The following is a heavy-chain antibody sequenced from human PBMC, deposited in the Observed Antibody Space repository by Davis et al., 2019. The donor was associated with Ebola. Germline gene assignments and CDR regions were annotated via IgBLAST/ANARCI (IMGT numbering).Heavy chain of an antibody. CDR2: ISAYNGNT. D-gene: IGHD6-13*01. Sequence: AASVTVSCKASGYTFTSYGISWVRQAPGQGLEWMGWISAYNGNTNYAQKLQGRVTMTTDTSTSTAYMELRSLRSDDTAVYYCARFVDKAAAGTLSNFDYWGQGTLVTVSS. J-gene: IGHJ4*02. V-gene: IGHV1-18*01. CDR1: GYTFTSYG. CDR3: ARFVDKAAAGTLSNFDY.